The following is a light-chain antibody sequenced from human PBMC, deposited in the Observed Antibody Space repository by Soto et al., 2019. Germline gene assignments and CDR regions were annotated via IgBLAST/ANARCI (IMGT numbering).Light chain of an antibody. CDR3: QQYGSSPAT. CDR1: QSVYNTY. CDR2: GAS. Sequence: EIVLTQSPGTLSLSPGERATLSCRASQSVYNTYLGWYQQKPGQAPRLLIYGASSRTTGTPDRFNGGGSGTEFTLTISSLEPEDFAVYYCQQYGSSPATFGQGTKVEF. J-gene: IGKJ2*01. V-gene: IGKV3-20*01.